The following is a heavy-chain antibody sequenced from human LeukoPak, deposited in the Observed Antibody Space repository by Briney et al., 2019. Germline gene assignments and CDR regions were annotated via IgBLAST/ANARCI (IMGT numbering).Heavy chain of an antibody. CDR3: ARDGGYYYDSSGYHTPWYYYMDV. CDR1: GYTFTSYD. D-gene: IGHD3-22*01. V-gene: IGHV1-69*05. Sequence: SVKVSCKASGYTFTSYDLSWVRQAPGQGLEWMGGIIPIFGTANYAQKFQGRVMITTDESTSTAYMELSSLRSEDTAVYYCARDGGYYYDSSGYHTPWYYYMDVWGKGTTVTVSS. J-gene: IGHJ6*03. CDR2: IIPIFGTA.